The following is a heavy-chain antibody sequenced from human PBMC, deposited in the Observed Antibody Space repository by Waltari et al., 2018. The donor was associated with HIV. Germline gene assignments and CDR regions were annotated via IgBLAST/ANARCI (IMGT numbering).Heavy chain of an antibody. CDR3: ASGFQRWLLRY. V-gene: IGHV4-39*01. CDR2: IDYSGST. Sequence: LQLQASGPGLVKPSETLSLTCTLSGGCISSSSYYWGWIRQPPGKGLGWIGSIDYSGSTYYNPSLKSRCTISVDTSKNQFSLKLSSVTAAHTAVYYCASGFQRWLLRYWGQGTLVTVSS. J-gene: IGHJ4*02. CDR1: GGCISSSSYY. D-gene: IGHD2-21*01.